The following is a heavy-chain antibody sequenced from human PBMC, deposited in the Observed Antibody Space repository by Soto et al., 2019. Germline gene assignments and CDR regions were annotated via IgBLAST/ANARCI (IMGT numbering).Heavy chain of an antibody. D-gene: IGHD6-19*01. CDR3: ARGLRSSGWYLRGSDYYYYGMDV. CDR2: INHSGST. J-gene: IGHJ6*02. CDR1: GGSFSGYY. Sequence: SETLSLTCAVYGGSFSGYYWSWIRQPPGKGLEWIGEINHSGSTNYNPSLKSRVTISVDTSKNQFSLKLSSVTAADTAVYYCARGLRSSGWYLRGSDYYYYGMDVWGQGTTVTVSS. V-gene: IGHV4-34*01.